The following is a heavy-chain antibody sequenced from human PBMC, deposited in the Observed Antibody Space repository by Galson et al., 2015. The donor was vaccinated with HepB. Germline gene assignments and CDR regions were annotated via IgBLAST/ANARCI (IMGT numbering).Heavy chain of an antibody. CDR1: GFTFKSYG. Sequence: SLRLSCAASGFTFKSYGMHWVRQAPGKGLEWVAIIWYDGNNKYYADSVKGRFTVSRDNSKDTLHLQMNNLRAEDTAVYYCARDRGLLSPRVTIPFYYYSYMDVWGKGTTVTVSS. CDR3: ARDRGLLSPRVTIPFYYYSYMDV. CDR2: IWYDGNNK. J-gene: IGHJ6*03. V-gene: IGHV3-33*01. D-gene: IGHD2-2*01.